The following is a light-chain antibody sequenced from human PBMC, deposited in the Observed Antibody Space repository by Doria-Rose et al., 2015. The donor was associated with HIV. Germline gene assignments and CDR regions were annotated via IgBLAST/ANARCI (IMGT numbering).Light chain of an antibody. CDR2: ANS. Sequence: VTISCTGSSSNIGAGYDVHWYQQLPGTAPKLLIYANSDRPSGVPDRFSGSKSGTSASLAITGLQAEDEADYYCQSYDSSLSGVVFGGGTKLTVL. CDR1: SSNIGAGYD. J-gene: IGLJ2*01. V-gene: IGLV1-40*01. CDR3: QSYDSSLSGVV.